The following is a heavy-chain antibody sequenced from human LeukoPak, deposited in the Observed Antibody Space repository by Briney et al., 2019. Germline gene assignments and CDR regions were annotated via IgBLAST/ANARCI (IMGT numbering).Heavy chain of an antibody. CDR3: AAGPYYYDSSGYHWAEYFQH. Sequence: TSVKVSCKASGFTFTSSAMQWVRQARRQRLEWIGWIVVCSGNTNYAQKFQERVTITRDMSTSTAYMELSSLRSEDTAVYYCAAGPYYYDSSGYHWAEYFQHWGQGTLVTVSS. D-gene: IGHD3-22*01. V-gene: IGHV1-58*02. J-gene: IGHJ1*01. CDR2: IVVCSGNT. CDR1: GFTFTSSA.